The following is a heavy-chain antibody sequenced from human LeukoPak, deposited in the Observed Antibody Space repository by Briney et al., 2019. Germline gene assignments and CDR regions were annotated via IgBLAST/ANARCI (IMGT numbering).Heavy chain of an antibody. J-gene: IGHJ5*02. Sequence: SVKVSCKASGGTFSSYAISWVRQAPGQGLEWMGGIIPIFGTAYYAQKFQGRVTIPADESTSTAYMELSSLRSEDTAVYYCARGRNYDFWSGKFPHGGWFDPWGQGTLVTVSS. CDR1: GGTFSSYA. CDR2: IIPIFGTA. D-gene: IGHD3-3*01. V-gene: IGHV1-69*01. CDR3: ARGRNYDFWSGKFPHGGWFDP.